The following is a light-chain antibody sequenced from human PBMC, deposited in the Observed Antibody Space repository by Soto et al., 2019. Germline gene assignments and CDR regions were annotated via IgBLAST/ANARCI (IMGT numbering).Light chain of an antibody. J-gene: IGLJ1*01. V-gene: IGLV2-14*01. CDR2: EVS. CDR3: SSYTTSRTYV. Sequence: QSALTQPASVSGSPGQSITISCTGTSTDVGIYNYVSWYQQHPGKAPKVMIYEVSNRPSGVSNRFSDSKSGDTASLTISGLQAEDEADYYCSSYTTSRTYVFGTGTKVTVL. CDR1: STDVGIYNY.